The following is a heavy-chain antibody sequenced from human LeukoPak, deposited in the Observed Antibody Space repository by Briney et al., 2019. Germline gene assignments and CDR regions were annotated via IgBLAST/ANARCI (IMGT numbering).Heavy chain of an antibody. J-gene: IGHJ5*02. V-gene: IGHV1-46*01. CDR2: INPSGGST. CDR3: ARGGAVVVPAAIRSRVDP. Sequence: GASVKVSCKASGYTFTGYYMHWVRQAPGQGLEWMGIINPSGGSTSYAQKFQGRVTMTRDTSTSTVYMELSSLRSEDTAVYYCARGGAVVVPAAIRSRVDPWGQGTLVTVSS. CDR1: GYTFTGYY. D-gene: IGHD2-2*01.